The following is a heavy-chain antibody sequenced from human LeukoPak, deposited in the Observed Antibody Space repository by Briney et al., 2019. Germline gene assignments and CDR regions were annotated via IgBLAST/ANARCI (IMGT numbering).Heavy chain of an antibody. V-gene: IGHV1-46*01. CDR1: GYTFTSNY. Sequence: ASVKVSCKALGYTFTSNYMRWVRHAPGQGPEWMGVISPSGGSTTYAQKFQGRVTITRNTSISTAYMELSSLRSEDTAVYYCARMVAEGFDYWGQGTLVTVSS. J-gene: IGHJ4*02. CDR3: ARMVAEGFDY. D-gene: IGHD2-15*01. CDR2: ISPSGGST.